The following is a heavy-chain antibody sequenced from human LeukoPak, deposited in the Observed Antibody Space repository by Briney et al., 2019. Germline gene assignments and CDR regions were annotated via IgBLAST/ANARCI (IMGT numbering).Heavy chain of an antibody. V-gene: IGHV4-34*01. CDR2: INHSGST. D-gene: IGHD2-21*02. CDR1: GVSFSGYY. CDR3: ARGGPGDPNHVEYFQH. J-gene: IGHJ1*01. Sequence: SETLSLTCAVYGVSFSGYYWSWIRQPPGKGLEWIGEINHSGSTNYNPSLKSRVTISVDTSKNQFSLKLSSVTAADTAVYYCARGGPGDPNHVEYFQHWGQGTLVTVSS.